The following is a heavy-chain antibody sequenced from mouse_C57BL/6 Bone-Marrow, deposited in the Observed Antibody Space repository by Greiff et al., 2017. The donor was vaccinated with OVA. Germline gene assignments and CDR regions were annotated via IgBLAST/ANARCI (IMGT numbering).Heavy chain of an antibody. CDR2: ISYSGST. D-gene: IGHD2-10*02. Sequence: EVQRVESGPGMVKPSQSLSLTCTVTGYSITSGYDWHWIRHFPGNKLEWMGYISYSGSTNYNPSLKSRISITHDTSKNHFFLKLNSVTTEDTATYYCARYGNHWYFDVWGTGTTVTVSS. CDR1: GYSITSGYD. CDR3: ARYGNHWYFDV. V-gene: IGHV3-1*01. J-gene: IGHJ1*03.